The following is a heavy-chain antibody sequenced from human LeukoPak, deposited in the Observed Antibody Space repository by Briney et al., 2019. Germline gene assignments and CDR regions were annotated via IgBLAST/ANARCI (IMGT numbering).Heavy chain of an antibody. D-gene: IGHD3-22*01. V-gene: IGHV3-23*01. CDR1: GFTFSSYA. Sequence: PGGSLRLSCAASGFTFSSYAMSWVRQAPGKGLEWVSAISGSGGSTYYADSVKGRFTISRGNSKNTLYLQMNSLRAEDTAVYYCAKGVYYYDSSGYYYDAFDIWGQGTMVTVSS. CDR3: AKGVYYYDSSGYYYDAFDI. J-gene: IGHJ3*02. CDR2: ISGSGGST.